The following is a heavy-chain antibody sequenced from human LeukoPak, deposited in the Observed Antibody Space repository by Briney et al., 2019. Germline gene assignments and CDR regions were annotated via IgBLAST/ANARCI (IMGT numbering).Heavy chain of an antibody. D-gene: IGHD3-22*01. Sequence: ASVKVSCKASGYTFTSYGISWVRQAPGQGLEWMGWISGYNGNTKNAQKLQGRVTMTTDTSTSTAYMELRSLRSDDTAVYYCARVPHYDSSGYYSLFYYYYYMDVWGKGTTVTVSS. J-gene: IGHJ6*03. CDR3: ARVPHYDSSGYYSLFYYYYYMDV. V-gene: IGHV1-18*01. CDR2: ISGYNGNT. CDR1: GYTFTSYG.